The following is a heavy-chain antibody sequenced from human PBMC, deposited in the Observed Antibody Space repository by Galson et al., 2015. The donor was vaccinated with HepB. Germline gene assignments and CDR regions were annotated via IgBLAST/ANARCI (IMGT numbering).Heavy chain of an antibody. D-gene: IGHD1-26*01. CDR1: GFTFDDYG. Sequence: SLRLSCATSGFTFDDYGMSWVRQAPGKGLEWVAGVNWSGTSTEYADFVEGRFTISRDNDKKTASLEMKGLRAEDTAFYFCARAHEVGAGGLGRFDPWGQGVLVTVSS. V-gene: IGHV3-20*04. CDR2: VNWSGTST. J-gene: IGHJ5*02. CDR3: ARAHEVGAGGLGRFDP.